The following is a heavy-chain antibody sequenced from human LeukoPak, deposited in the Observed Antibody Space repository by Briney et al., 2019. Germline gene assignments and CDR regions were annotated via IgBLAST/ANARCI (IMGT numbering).Heavy chain of an antibody. Sequence: SETLSLTCTVSGGSISSYYWSWIRQPAGKGLEWIGRIYTSGSTNYNPSLKSRVTMSVDTSKNQFSLKLSSVTAADTAVYYCARGHYYDSSGYSAYSLDYWGQGTLVTVSS. CDR1: GGSISSYY. CDR3: ARGHYYDSSGYSAYSLDY. V-gene: IGHV4-4*07. J-gene: IGHJ4*02. D-gene: IGHD3-22*01. CDR2: IYTSGST.